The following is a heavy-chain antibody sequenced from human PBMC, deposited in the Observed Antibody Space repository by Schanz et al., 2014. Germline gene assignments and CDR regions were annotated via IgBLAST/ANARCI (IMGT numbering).Heavy chain of an antibody. Sequence: QVHLLESGGGLVEPGGSLRLSCAASGFSFSDYYMSWIRQAPGKGLEWISFINTGSNYINYADSVKGRFTISRDNTKNSLFLQLNSLRADDTAVYYCVRDAGWAFGDYHGMDVWGQGTSVTVSS. CDR2: INTGSNYI. CDR1: GFSFSDYY. D-gene: IGHD3-10*01. J-gene: IGHJ6*02. V-gene: IGHV3-11*05. CDR3: VRDAGWAFGDYHGMDV.